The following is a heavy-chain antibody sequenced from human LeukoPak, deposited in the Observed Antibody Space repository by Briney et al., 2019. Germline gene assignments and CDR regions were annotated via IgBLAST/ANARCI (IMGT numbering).Heavy chain of an antibody. J-gene: IGHJ4*02. CDR1: GGSISSYY. D-gene: IGHD4-17*01. CDR2: IYYSGST. V-gene: IGHV4-59*01. CDR3: ARGTTVTTPFDY. Sequence: SETLSLTCTVSGGSISSYYWSWIRQPPGKGLEWIGYIYYSGSTNYNPSLKSRVTISVDTSKNQFSLKLSSVTAADTAVYYCARGTTVTTPFDYWGQGTLVTVSS.